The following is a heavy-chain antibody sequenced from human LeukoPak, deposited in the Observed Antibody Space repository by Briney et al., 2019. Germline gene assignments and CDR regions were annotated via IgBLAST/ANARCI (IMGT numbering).Heavy chain of an antibody. CDR1: GFTFSSYP. V-gene: IGHV3-30-3*02. J-gene: IGHJ4*02. D-gene: IGHD1-26*01. CDR2: IRFDGNNQ. CDR3: AKNQLMGDLDY. Sequence: GGSLRLSCAASGFTFSSYPMHWVRQPPGKGLEWVAFIRFDGNNQHYADSVKGRFTISRDNSKSALYLQMNSLSAEDTAVYYCAKNQLMGDLDYWGQGTLVTVSS.